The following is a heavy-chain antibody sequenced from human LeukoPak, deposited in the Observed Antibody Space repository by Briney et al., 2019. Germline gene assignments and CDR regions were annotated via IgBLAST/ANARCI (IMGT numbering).Heavy chain of an antibody. CDR3: VRSDDFWSGYYGY. D-gene: IGHD3-3*01. CDR2: IFYSGST. CDR1: GGSISSYC. V-gene: IGHV4-59*01. J-gene: IGHJ4*02. Sequence: SETLSLTCTVSGGSISSYCWSWIRPPPGKGLEWIGYIFYSGSTNYNPSLKSRVTISVDTSKNQFSLKLSSVTAADTAVYYCVRSDDFWSGYYGYGGQGTLVTVSS.